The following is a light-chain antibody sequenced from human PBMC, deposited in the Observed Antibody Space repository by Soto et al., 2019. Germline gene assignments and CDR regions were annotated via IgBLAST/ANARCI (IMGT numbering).Light chain of an antibody. CDR2: GAS. CDR3: QQYVSSPFT. V-gene: IGKV3-20*01. Sequence: EIVLTQSPGTLSLSPGERATLSCRASQSVSSSYLAWYQQKPGQAPRLLIYGASSRATGIPDRFSGSGSGTDFTLPISRLEPEDFAVYYCQQYVSSPFTFGRGTTVEIK. J-gene: IGKJ4*01. CDR1: QSVSSSY.